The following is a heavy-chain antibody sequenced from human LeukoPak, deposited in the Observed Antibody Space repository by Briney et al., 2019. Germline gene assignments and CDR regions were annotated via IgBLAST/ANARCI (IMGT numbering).Heavy chain of an antibody. D-gene: IGHD5-18*01. CDR3: TKDSVAMVTTSDY. J-gene: IGHJ4*02. CDR1: GFTFSTYN. CDR2: ISGSSSYI. V-gene: IGHV3-21*04. Sequence: PGGSLRLSCAASGFTFSTYNMNWVRQAPGKGLEWVSSISGSSSYIYYADSVKGRFSISRDNAKNSLYLQMNSLRPEDTALYYCTKDSVAMVTTSDYWGQGTLVTVSS.